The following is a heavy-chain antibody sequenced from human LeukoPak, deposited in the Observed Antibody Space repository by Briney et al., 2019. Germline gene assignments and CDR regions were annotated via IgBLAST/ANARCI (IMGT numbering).Heavy chain of an antibody. Sequence: SETLSLTCTVSGGSISSYSWSWIRQPPGKGLEWIGYIYYSGSTYYNPSLKSRVTISVDTSKNQFSLKLSSVTAADTAVYYCARRLGRKERYYFDYWGQGTLVTVSS. V-gene: IGHV4-59*12. J-gene: IGHJ4*02. CDR2: IYYSGST. CDR3: ARRLGRKERYYFDY. D-gene: IGHD1-26*01. CDR1: GGSISSYS.